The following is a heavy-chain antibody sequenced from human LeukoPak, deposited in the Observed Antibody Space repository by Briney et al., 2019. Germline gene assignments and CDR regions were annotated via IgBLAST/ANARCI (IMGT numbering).Heavy chain of an antibody. CDR2: IYHSGST. D-gene: IGHD4-17*01. V-gene: IGHV4-38-2*01. CDR3: ARGRTYYDYGDFDAKYNWFDP. Sequence: KPSETLSLTCAVSGYSISSGYYWGWIRQPPGKGLEWIGSIYHSGSTYYNPSLKSRVTISVDTSKNQFSLKLSSVTAADTAVYYCARGRTYYDYGDFDAKYNWFDPWGQGTLVTVSS. J-gene: IGHJ5*02. CDR1: GYSISSGYY.